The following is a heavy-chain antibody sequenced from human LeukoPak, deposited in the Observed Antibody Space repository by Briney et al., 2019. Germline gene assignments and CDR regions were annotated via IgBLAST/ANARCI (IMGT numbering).Heavy chain of an antibody. CDR3: VRDDRDYVFDC. D-gene: IGHD4-17*01. Sequence: GGSLRLSCAASGFTFSTYRMNWVRQAPGKGLEWVSYISGSSTTIHYADSVKGRFTISRDNAKNSLYLHMSSLRDEDTALYYCVRDDRDYVFDCWGPGTLVTVSS. CDR1: GFTFSTYR. J-gene: IGHJ4*02. V-gene: IGHV3-48*02. CDR2: ISGSSTTI.